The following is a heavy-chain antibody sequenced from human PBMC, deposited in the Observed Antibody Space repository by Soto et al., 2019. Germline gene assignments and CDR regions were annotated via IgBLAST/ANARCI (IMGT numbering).Heavy chain of an antibody. CDR3: TRGYGDYVRDY. CDR1: GFTFSGSA. D-gene: IGHD4-17*01. Sequence: EVQLVESGGGLVQPGGSLKLSCAVSGFTFSGSAMHWVRQASGKGLEWVGRIRSKSNNYATAYAASVKGRFTISRDDSKNTAYLQMNSLKTEDTAVYYCTRGYGDYVRDYWGQVTLVTVSS. CDR2: IRSKSNNYAT. J-gene: IGHJ4*02. V-gene: IGHV3-73*01.